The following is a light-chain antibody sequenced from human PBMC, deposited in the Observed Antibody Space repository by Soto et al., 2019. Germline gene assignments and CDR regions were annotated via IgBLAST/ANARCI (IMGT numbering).Light chain of an antibody. Sequence: QSALTQPPSASGSPGQSVTISCTGTSSDVGAYTYVSWYQQHPGKAPKLLIYGVTKRPSGVPDRFSGSKSGDTASLTVSGLQAEDEANYYCSSYAGSNNLVFGGGTKLTVL. V-gene: IGLV2-8*01. CDR3: SSYAGSNNLV. CDR1: SSDVGAYTY. J-gene: IGLJ2*01. CDR2: GVT.